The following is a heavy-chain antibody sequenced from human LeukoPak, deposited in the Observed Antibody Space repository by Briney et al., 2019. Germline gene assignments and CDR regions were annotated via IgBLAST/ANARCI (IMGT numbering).Heavy chain of an antibody. J-gene: IGHJ5*02. D-gene: IGHD2-15*01. V-gene: IGHV4-4*07. Sequence: SETLSLTCTVSGGSISSYYWSWIRQPAGKGLEWIGRIYYSGSTNYNPSLKSRVTISVDTSKNQFSLKLSSVTAADTAVYYCARVGEYCSGGSCYSWFDPWGQGTLVTVSS. CDR1: GGSISSYY. CDR3: ARVGEYCSGGSCYSWFDP. CDR2: IYYSGST.